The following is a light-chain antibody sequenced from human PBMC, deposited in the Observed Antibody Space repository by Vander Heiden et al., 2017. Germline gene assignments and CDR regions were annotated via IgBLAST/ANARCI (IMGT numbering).Light chain of an antibody. V-gene: IGLV3-21*02. CDR1: NIGSKS. CDR3: QVWDTSDHVV. J-gene: IGLJ2*01. Sequence: SYVLTQPPSVSVAPGQTARITCGGNNIGSKSVHWYQQKPGQAPVLGVYDDSDRPSGIPERFSGSNSGNTATLTISRVEAGDGADFYCQVWDTSDHVVFGGGTKLTVL. CDR2: DDS.